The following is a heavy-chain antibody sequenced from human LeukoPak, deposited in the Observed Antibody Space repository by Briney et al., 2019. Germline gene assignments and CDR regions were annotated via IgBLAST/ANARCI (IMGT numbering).Heavy chain of an antibody. V-gene: IGHV1-8*01. CDR3: ARIRGYNYGQHLDC. D-gene: IGHD5-18*01. J-gene: IGHJ4*02. CDR1: GYTFTNYD. Sequence: GASVKVSCKASGYTFTNYDINWVRQATGQGLEWMGWMNPNSGDTGYAQKFQGRVTMTRNTSISTAYMELSNLRSDDTAVYYCARIRGYNYGQHLDCWGQGTLVTVSS. CDR2: MNPNSGDT.